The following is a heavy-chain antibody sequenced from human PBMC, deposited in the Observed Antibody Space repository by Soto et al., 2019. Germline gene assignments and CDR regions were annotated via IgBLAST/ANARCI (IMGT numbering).Heavy chain of an antibody. CDR1: GFTFSSYW. CDR3: ARESDRGYDF. CDR2: INSDGSST. V-gene: IGHV3-74*01. D-gene: IGHD5-12*01. Sequence: EVQLVESGGGLVQTGGSLRLSCAASGFTFSSYWMHWVRQAPGKGLGWVSRINSDGSSTSYADCVKGRFTIPRDNAKNTLYLHMNRLRADDTAVYYCARESDRGYDFRGQGTLVTVSS. J-gene: IGHJ4*02.